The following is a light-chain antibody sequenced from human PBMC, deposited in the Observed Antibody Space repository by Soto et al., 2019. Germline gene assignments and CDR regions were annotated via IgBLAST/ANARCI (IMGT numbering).Light chain of an antibody. J-gene: IGLJ3*02. CDR1: SSDIGGYNY. Sequence: QSALTQPASVSGSPGQSITVSCTGTSSDIGGYNYVSWYQQHPGKAPKLMVYEVTNRPSGVSDRFSGSKSGNTASLTISGLQADDEGYYYCSAYTARSTLVFGGGTQLTVL. V-gene: IGLV2-14*01. CDR2: EVT. CDR3: SAYTARSTLV.